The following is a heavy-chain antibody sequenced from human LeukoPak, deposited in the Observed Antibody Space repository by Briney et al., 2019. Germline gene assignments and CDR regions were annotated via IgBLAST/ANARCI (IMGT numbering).Heavy chain of an antibody. CDR1: GFTFSSYA. CDR3: AKDPTHREPLVEMATINEGRETDY. J-gene: IGHJ4*02. V-gene: IGHV3-23*01. D-gene: IGHD5-24*01. Sequence: GGSLRLSCAASGFTFSSYAMSWVRQAPGKGLEWVSAISGSGGSTYYADSVKGRFTISRDNSKNTLYLQMNSLRAEDTAVYYCAKDPTHREPLVEMATINEGRETDYWGQGTLVTVSS. CDR2: ISGSGGST.